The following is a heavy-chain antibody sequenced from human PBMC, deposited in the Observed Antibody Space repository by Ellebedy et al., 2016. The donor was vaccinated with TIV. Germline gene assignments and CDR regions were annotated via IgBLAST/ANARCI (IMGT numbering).Heavy chain of an antibody. J-gene: IGHJ4*02. CDR1: GGSLSYSTYY. V-gene: IGHV4-39*07. CDR3: ARSMRVYIPNKADY. CDR2: IYYGGST. Sequence: SETLSLTXTVSGGSLSYSTYYWGWIRQFPEKGLEWLGSIYYGGSTYYNPSLKSRVTISMDTSKNQFSLKLSSVTAADTAVYYCARSMRVYIPNKADYWGQGTLVTVSS. D-gene: IGHD1/OR15-1a*01.